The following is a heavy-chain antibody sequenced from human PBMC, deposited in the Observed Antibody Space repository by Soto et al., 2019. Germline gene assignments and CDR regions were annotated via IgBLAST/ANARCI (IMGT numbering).Heavy chain of an antibody. CDR3: GRLWCDGYNSPRDVMTV. Sequence: PRESLKISCTSSGVRLRSYWIAWVRQLPGTGLEWVGIIYPGNSDTLYGPSFQGQVTISADRSMNTAYLQWSGLRASDTATYYCGRLWCDGYNSPRDVMTVRGLGATVTVPS. CDR2: IYPGNSDT. CDR1: GVRLRSYW. V-gene: IGHV5-51*01. D-gene: IGHD2-21*02. J-gene: IGHJ6*01.